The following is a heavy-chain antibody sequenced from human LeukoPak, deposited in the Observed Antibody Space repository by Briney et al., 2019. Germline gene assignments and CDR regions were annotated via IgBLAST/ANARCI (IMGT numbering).Heavy chain of an antibody. Sequence: LGTPSLTCAVYGVALSDYYWSWVRQPPREGVEWGGGINHRGSTNSTPYLHSRVTISVDTYKNHFSLKLTSVTAADTDVYYCASGRYGSLINYYYYGMDVWGQGTTVTVSS. J-gene: IGHJ6*02. CDR2: INHRGST. V-gene: IGHV4-34*01. CDR1: GVALSDYY. D-gene: IGHD3-10*01. CDR3: ASGRYGSLINYYYYGMDV.